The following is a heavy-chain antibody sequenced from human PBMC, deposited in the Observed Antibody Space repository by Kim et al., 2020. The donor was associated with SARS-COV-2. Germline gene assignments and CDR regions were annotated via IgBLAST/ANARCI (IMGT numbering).Heavy chain of an antibody. V-gene: IGHV3-30-3*01. CDR1: GFTFSSYA. J-gene: IGHJ6*02. Sequence: GGSLRLSCAASGFTFSSYAMHWVRQAPGKGLEWVAVISYDGSNKYYADSVKGRFTISRDNSKNTLYLQMNSLRAEDTAVYYCARDDILIAAAGNVYPAVAYYGMDVWGQGTTVTVSS. CDR3: ARDDILIAAAGNVYPAVAYYGMDV. D-gene: IGHD6-13*01. CDR2: ISYDGSNK.